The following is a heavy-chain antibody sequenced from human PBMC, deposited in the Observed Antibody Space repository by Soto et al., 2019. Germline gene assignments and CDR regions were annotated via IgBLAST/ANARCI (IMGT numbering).Heavy chain of an antibody. V-gene: IGHV3-33*01. CDR2: IWYDGSNK. CDR3: ASKGGPFDF. Sequence: ESGGGVVQPGRSLRLSCAASGFTFSSYGMHWVRQAPGKGLEWVAVIWYDGSNKYYADSVKVRFTISRDNSKNTLYLQMNSLRAEDSAVYYCASKGGPFDFWGQGNLVTVSS. J-gene: IGHJ4*02. D-gene: IGHD2-15*01. CDR1: GFTFSSYG.